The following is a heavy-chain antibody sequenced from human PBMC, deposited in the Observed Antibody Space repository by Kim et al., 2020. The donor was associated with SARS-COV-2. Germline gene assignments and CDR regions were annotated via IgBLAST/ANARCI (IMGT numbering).Heavy chain of an antibody. CDR3: AKGYYYGSGSWAFDI. CDR1: GFTFSSYG. D-gene: IGHD3-10*01. Sequence: GGSLRLSCAASGFTFSSYGMHWVRQAPGKGLEWVAVISYDGSNKYYADSVKGRFTISRDNSKNTLYLQMNSLRAEDTAVYYCAKGYYYGSGSWAFDIWGQGTMVTVSS. J-gene: IGHJ3*02. CDR2: ISYDGSNK. V-gene: IGHV3-30*18.